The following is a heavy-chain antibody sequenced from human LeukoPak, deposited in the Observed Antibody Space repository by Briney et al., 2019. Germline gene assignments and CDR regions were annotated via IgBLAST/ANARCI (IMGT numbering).Heavy chain of an antibody. Sequence: ASVKVSCKASGGTFSSYAISWVRQAPGQGLEWMGWINPNSGGTNYAQKFQGRVTMTRDTSISTAYMELSRLRSDDTAVYYCAAYDSSGYYYFDYWGQGTLVTVSS. V-gene: IGHV1-2*02. CDR1: GGTFSSYA. J-gene: IGHJ4*02. CDR3: AAYDSSGYYYFDY. CDR2: INPNSGGT. D-gene: IGHD3-22*01.